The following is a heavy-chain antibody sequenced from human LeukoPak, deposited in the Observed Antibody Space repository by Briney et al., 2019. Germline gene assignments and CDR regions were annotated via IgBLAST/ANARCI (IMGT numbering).Heavy chain of an antibody. J-gene: IGHJ6*03. CDR1: GFTFSIYS. V-gene: IGHV3-48*01. CDR3: ARDSHYQTHYMDV. D-gene: IGHD1-26*01. Sequence: PGGSLRLSCAASGFTFSIYSMNWVRQAPGKGLEWVSYISSSSGTIYYADSVKGRFTISRDNAKNSLYLQMNSLRAEDTAVYYCARDSHYQTHYMDVWGKGTTVTVSS. CDR2: ISSSSGTI.